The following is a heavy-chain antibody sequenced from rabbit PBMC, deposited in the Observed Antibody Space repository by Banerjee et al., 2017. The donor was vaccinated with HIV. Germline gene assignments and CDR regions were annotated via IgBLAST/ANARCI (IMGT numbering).Heavy chain of an antibody. Sequence: QSLEESGGDLVKPEGSLTLTCTASGFSFSSHYYMCWVRQAPGKGLEWIGCIYTGDESTYYATWVNGRFTVSKTSSTTVTLQMTSVTAADTATYFCAGYYDILWGQGTLVTVS. CDR3: AGYYDIL. CDR1: GFSFSSHYY. J-gene: IGHJ4*01. CDR2: IYTGDEST. D-gene: IGHD1-1*01. V-gene: IGHV1S40*01.